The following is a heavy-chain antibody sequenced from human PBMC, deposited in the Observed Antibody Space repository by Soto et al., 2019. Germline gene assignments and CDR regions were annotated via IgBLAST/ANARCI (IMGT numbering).Heavy chain of an antibody. V-gene: IGHV3-23*01. CDR2: ISGSGGST. CDR3: AKDPVAAAGTGIDY. Sequence: LRLSCAASGFTFSSYAMSWVRQAPGKGLEWVSAISGSGGSTYYADSVKGRFTISRDNSKNTLYLQMNSLRAEDTAVYYCAKDPVAAAGTGIDYWGQVTLVTISS. CDR1: GFTFSSYA. J-gene: IGHJ4*02. D-gene: IGHD6-13*01.